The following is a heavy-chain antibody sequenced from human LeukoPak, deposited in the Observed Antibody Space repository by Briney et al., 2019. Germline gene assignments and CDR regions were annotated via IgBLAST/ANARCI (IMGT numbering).Heavy chain of an antibody. J-gene: IGHJ4*02. CDR2: IIPIFGTA. D-gene: IGHD3-3*01. Sequence: PVKVSCKASGGTFSSYAISWVRQAPGQGLEWMGGIIPIFGTANYAQKFQGRVTITADESTSTAYMELSSLRSEDTAVYYCARVARYKFPTYYDFWSGVIFDYWGQGTLVTVSS. CDR3: ARVARYKFPTYYDFWSGVIFDY. CDR1: GGTFSSYA. V-gene: IGHV1-69*13.